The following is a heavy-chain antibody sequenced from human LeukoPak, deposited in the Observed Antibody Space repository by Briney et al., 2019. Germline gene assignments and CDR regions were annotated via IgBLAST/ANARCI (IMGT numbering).Heavy chain of an antibody. Sequence: GGSLRLSCTASGFTFDDYGVSWVRQAPGKGLEWVSGLNWNGGSTDYADSVKGRFTISRDNARNSLYLQMNSLRAEDAALYHCVRDRFSSSSGTFDYWGQGTLVTVSS. CDR1: GFTFDDYG. CDR3: VRDRFSSSSGTFDY. V-gene: IGHV3-20*01. D-gene: IGHD6-6*01. CDR2: LNWNGGST. J-gene: IGHJ4*02.